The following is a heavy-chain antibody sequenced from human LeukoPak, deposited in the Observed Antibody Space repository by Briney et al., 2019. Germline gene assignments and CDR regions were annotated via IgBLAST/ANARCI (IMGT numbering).Heavy chain of an antibody. CDR1: GFTSSSYA. Sequence: GGSLRLSCAASGFTSSSYAMHWVRQAPGKGLEWVAVISYDGSNKYYADSVKGRFTISRDNSKNTLYLQMNSLRAEDTAVYYCARVGTAMAPYYYYGMDVWGQGTTVVVSS. D-gene: IGHD5-18*01. CDR3: ARVGTAMAPYYYYGMDV. CDR2: ISYDGSNK. J-gene: IGHJ6*02. V-gene: IGHV3-30*04.